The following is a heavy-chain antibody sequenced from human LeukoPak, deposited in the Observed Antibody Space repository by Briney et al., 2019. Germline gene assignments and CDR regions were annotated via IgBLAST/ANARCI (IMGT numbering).Heavy chain of an antibody. Sequence: ASVKVSCKASGYTFNNYGITWVRQAPGQGLEWMGWISVYNGNTNYAQKLQGRVTMTTDTSTSTAYMELRSLRSDDTAVYYCARDILTGPWYFDLWGRGTLVTVSS. CDR2: ISVYNGNT. J-gene: IGHJ2*01. V-gene: IGHV1-18*01. D-gene: IGHD3-9*01. CDR3: ARDILTGPWYFDL. CDR1: GYTFNNYG.